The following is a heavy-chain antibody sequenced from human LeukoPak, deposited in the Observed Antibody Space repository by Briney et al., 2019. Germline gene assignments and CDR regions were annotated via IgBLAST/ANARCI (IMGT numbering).Heavy chain of an antibody. CDR2: INHSGST. CDR3: ARVVGSPIQLWFYYYYGMDV. Sequence: SETLSLTCAVYGGSFSGYYWSWIRQPPGKGLEWIGEINHSGSTNYNPSLKSRVTISVDTSKNQFSLKLSSVTAADTAVYYCARVVGSPIQLWFYYYYGMDVWGQGTTVTVSS. CDR1: GGSFSGYY. V-gene: IGHV4-34*01. J-gene: IGHJ6*02. D-gene: IGHD5-18*01.